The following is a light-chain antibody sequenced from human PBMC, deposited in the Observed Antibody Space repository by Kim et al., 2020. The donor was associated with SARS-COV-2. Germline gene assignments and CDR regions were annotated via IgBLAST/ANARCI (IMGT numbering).Light chain of an antibody. Sequence: ETVMTQSPDTLSVSPGERATLSCRASQSVSSDLAWYQQKPGQSPRLLIYGASTRAPGIPARFTGSGSGTEFTVTISSLQSEDFAVYYCQQYNNWPYTFGQGTKWRS. CDR2: GAS. V-gene: IGKV3-15*01. CDR3: QQYNNWPYT. CDR1: QSVSSD. J-gene: IGKJ2*01.